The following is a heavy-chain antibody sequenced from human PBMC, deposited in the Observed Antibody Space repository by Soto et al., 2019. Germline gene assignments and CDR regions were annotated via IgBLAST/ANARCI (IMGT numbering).Heavy chain of an antibody. CDR2: IYYSGST. D-gene: IGHD6-19*01. CDR1: GVSVSSGRYY. J-gene: IGHJ4*02. CDR3: ARFPDSSGWYRGSADY. V-gene: IGHV4-61*01. Sequence: SGTLSLTCTVPGVSVSSGRYYWSWIRQPPGKGLEWNGYIYYSGSTNYNPSLKSRATISVDTSKNQFYLKLSSVTAADTAVYYCARFPDSSGWYRGSADYWGQGTMVTFSS.